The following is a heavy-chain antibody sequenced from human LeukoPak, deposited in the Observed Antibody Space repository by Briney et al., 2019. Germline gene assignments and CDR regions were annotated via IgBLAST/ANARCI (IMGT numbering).Heavy chain of an antibody. D-gene: IGHD4-17*01. J-gene: IGHJ3*02. CDR3: ARGDFGETNTAFDI. CDR1: GYTFTDYD. CDR2: INPNSANT. Sequence: ASVKASCKTSGYTFTDYDIHWVRQAPGQGLEWMGWINPNSANTNYAQKLQGRVTLTRDTSLSIAYMELSSLTSEDAAVYFCARGDFGETNTAFDIWGQGTLVAVSS. V-gene: IGHV1-8*03.